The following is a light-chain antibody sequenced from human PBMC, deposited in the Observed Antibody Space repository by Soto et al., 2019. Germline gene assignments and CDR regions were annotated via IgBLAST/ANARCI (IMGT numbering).Light chain of an antibody. Sequence: ETVMTQSPATLSFSPGETATLSCGASQSVSANLAWYQQKPGQAPRLLIYSASATATDIPSRFSGSGSGTEYTLTISSLQPEDFASYYCQQYNDWPRTFGQGTKVDI. CDR1: QSVSAN. J-gene: IGKJ1*01. V-gene: IGKV3-15*01. CDR2: SAS. CDR3: QQYNDWPRT.